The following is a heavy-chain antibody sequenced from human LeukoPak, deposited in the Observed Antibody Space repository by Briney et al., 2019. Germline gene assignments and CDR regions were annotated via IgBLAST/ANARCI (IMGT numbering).Heavy chain of an antibody. CDR2: IKEDGSEK. V-gene: IGHV3-7*03. Sequence: PGGSLRLSCAASGFTFSNYWMSWVRQAPGKGLEWVANIKEDGSEKYYVDSVKGRFTISRDNAKNSLYLQMNSLRAEDTAVYYCARDYYDFWSGYREFDYWGQGTLVTVSS. CDR3: ARDYYDFWSGYREFDY. CDR1: GFTFSNYW. D-gene: IGHD3-3*01. J-gene: IGHJ4*02.